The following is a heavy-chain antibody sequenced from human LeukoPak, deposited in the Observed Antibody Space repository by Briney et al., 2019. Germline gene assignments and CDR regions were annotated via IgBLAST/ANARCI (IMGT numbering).Heavy chain of an antibody. D-gene: IGHD3-10*01. J-gene: IGHJ5*02. Sequence: SETLSPTCAVYGGSFSGYYWSWIRQPPGKGLEWIGEINHSGSTNYNPSLKSRVTISVDTSKNQFSLKLSSVTAADTAVYYCARGPNYYGSGSYYKRRNWFDPWGQGTLVTVSS. CDR2: INHSGST. CDR3: ARGPNYYGSGSYYKRRNWFDP. V-gene: IGHV4-34*01. CDR1: GGSFSGYY.